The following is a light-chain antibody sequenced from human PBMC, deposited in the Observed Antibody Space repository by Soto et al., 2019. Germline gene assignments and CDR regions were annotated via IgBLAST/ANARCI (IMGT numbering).Light chain of an antibody. CDR1: NSNIGSNN. CDR3: ASWDDSLGGHFV. CDR2: SSN. V-gene: IGLV1-44*01. J-gene: IGLJ1*01. Sequence: QSALTQPPSASGTPGQRVTVSCSGSNSNIGSNNVNWYQQLPGAAPKLLIYSSNQRPSGVPVRFSASKSGTSASLAISGLQSEDEADYYCASWDDSLGGHFVFGTGTKVTVL.